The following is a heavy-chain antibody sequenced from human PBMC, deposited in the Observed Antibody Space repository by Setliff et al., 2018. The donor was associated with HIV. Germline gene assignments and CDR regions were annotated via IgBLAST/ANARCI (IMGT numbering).Heavy chain of an antibody. D-gene: IGHD3-9*01. V-gene: IGHV1-69*10. CDR1: AGASNTHA. Sequence: ASVKVSCKASAGASNTHALNWVRQAPGQGLEWIGGYIPTLHVTRYAENIERARVTISADTSVGAIYLDLRGLRMEDTAVYYCARGGTYFERLFPPSYYTDLWGAGTSVTVS. CDR3: ARGGTYFERLFPPSYYTDL. CDR2: YIPTLHVT. J-gene: IGHJ6*03.